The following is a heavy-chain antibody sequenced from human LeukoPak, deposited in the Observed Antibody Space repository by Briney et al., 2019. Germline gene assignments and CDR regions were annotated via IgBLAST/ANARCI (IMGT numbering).Heavy chain of an antibody. CDR1: GFTFSSYG. J-gene: IGHJ4*02. CDR3: AKEARYSYGGDFIAY. V-gene: IGHV3-30*02. D-gene: IGHD5-18*01. CDR2: IRYDGSNK. Sequence: PGGSLRLSCAASGFTFSSYGMHWVRQAPGKGLEWVAFIRYDGSNKYYADSVKGRFTISRDNSKNTLYLQMNSLRAEDTAVYYCAKEARYSYGGDFIAYWGQGTLVTVSS.